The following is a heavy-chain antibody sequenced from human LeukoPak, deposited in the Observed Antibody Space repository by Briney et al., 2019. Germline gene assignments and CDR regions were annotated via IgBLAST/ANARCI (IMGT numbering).Heavy chain of an antibody. V-gene: IGHV3-21*01. CDR3: ASSGYSYGYRDLAY. CDR1: GFTFSSYS. Sequence: GGSLRLSCAASGFTFSSYSMNWARQAPGKGLEWVSSISSSSSYIYYADSVKGRFTISRDNAKNSLYLQMNSLRAEDTAVYYCASSGYSYGYRDLAYWGQGTLVTVSS. D-gene: IGHD5-18*01. J-gene: IGHJ4*02. CDR2: ISSSSSYI.